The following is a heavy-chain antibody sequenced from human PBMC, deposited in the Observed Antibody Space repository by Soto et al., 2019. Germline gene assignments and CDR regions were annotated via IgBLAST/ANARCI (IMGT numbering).Heavy chain of an antibody. J-gene: IGHJ4*02. Sequence: QVQLQESGPGLVKPSQTLSLTCTVSGGSISSGGYYWRWIRQHPGKGLEWIGYIYYSGSTYYNPSLKSRVTISVDTSKSQFSLKLSSVTAADTAVYYCARGDYSRIFDYWGQGTLVTVSS. CDR1: GGSISSGGYY. CDR2: IYYSGST. V-gene: IGHV4-31*03. CDR3: ARGDYSRIFDY. D-gene: IGHD4-4*01.